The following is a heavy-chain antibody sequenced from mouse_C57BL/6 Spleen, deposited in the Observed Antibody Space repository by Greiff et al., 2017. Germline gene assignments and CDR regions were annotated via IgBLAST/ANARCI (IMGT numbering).Heavy chain of an antibody. CDR2: ISSGSSTI. CDR3: AYRYGSWYFDV. D-gene: IGHD1-1*01. CDR1: GFTFSDYG. J-gene: IGHJ1*03. Sequence: DVQLVESGGGLVKPGGSLTLSCAASGFTFSDYGMHWVRQAPEKGLEWVAYISSGSSTIYYADTVKGRFTISGDTANNTLLRQRTSLSSEDTAMYYGAYRYGSWYFDVWGTGTTVTVAS. V-gene: IGHV5-17*01.